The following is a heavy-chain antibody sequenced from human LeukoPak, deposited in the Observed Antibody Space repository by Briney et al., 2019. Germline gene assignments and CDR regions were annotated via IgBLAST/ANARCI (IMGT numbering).Heavy chain of an antibody. D-gene: IGHD3-9*01. J-gene: IGHJ5*02. CDR3: ARDGYDILTGHLAFDP. Sequence: GGSLRLSCAASGFTFSRYGMSWVRQAPGKGLEWVANIKQDGSEKYYVDSVKGRFTISRDNAKNSLYLQMNSLRAEDTAVYYCARDGYDILTGHLAFDPWGQGTLVTVSS. V-gene: IGHV3-7*01. CDR1: GFTFSRYG. CDR2: IKQDGSEK.